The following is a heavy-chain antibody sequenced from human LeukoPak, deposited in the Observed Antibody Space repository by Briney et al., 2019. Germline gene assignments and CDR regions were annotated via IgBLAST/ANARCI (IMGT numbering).Heavy chain of an antibody. J-gene: IGHJ4*02. CDR1: GFTVGSNY. D-gene: IGHD3-22*01. CDR2: IKQDGSEK. CDR3: AREVVTDFDY. V-gene: IGHV3-7*01. Sequence: QAGGSLRLSCAASGFTVGSNYMSWVRQAPGKGLEWVANIKQDGSEKYYVDSVKGRFTISRDNAKNSLYLQMNSLRAEDTAVYYCAREVVTDFDYWGQGTLVTVSS.